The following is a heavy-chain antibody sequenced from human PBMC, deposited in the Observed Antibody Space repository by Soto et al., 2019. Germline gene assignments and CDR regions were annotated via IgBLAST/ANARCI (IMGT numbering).Heavy chain of an antibody. V-gene: IGHV3-30*18. D-gene: IGHD6-13*01. CDR3: AKGKQQLVTVRVGGFPRDYYGMDV. J-gene: IGHJ6*02. CDR1: GFTFSSYG. CDR2: ISYDGSNK. Sequence: PGGSLRLSCAASGFTFSSYGMHWVRQAPGKGLEWVAVISYDGSNKYYADSVKGRFTISRDNSKNTLYLQMNSLRAEDTAVYYCAKGKQQLVTVRVGGFPRDYYGMDVWGQGTTVTVSS.